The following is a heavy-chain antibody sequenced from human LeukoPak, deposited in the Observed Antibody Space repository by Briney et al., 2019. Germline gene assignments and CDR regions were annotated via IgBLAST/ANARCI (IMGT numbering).Heavy chain of an antibody. CDR2: ISDNGGRT. D-gene: IGHD3-10*01. J-gene: IGHJ4*02. CDR1: GFTFSTYT. CDR3: AKDFGRNLGGPGY. Sequence: GGSLRLSCAASGFTFSTYTMAWVRQAPGGGLEWVSGISDNGGRTYYADSVKGRFAISRDDSKSTLYLQMSSLRGEDTAVYYCAKDFGRNLGGPGYWGRGTRVIVSS. V-gene: IGHV3-23*01.